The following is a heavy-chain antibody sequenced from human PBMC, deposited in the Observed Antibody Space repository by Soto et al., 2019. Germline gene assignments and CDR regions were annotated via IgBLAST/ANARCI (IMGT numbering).Heavy chain of an antibody. V-gene: IGHV3-13*05. CDR1: GFTFRNYD. CDR3: ARTDRDFYGLDV. J-gene: IGHJ6*02. Sequence: EVQLVESGGGLVQPGGSLRLSCEASGFTFRNYDMHWVRQGTGKGLEWVSGISAAGDPDYADSVEGRFTISRENAQNSFFRQMNSLRVGDTDVYYGARTDRDFYGLDVWGQGTTVIVSS. CDR2: ISAAGDP.